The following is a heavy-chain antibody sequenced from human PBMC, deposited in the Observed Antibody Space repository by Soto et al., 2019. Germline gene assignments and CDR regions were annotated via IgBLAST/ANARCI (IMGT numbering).Heavy chain of an antibody. CDR2: IFYSWST. V-gene: IGHV4-30-4*01. J-gene: IGHJ3*02. Sequence: SETLSITCTVSVCSISIYNYYWSWIRQPPGKCLEWIGYIFYSWSTYYNPSLKSRVIISVDTSKNQLSLKLSSVTAADTAVYYCAGYTVISNAFDIWGQGTMVTVSS. CDR3: AGYTVISNAFDI. D-gene: IGHD3-16*02. CDR1: VCSISIYNYY.